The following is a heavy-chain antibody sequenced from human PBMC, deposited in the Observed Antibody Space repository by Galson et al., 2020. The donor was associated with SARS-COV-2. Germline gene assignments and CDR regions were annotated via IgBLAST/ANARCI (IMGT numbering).Heavy chain of an antibody. V-gene: IGHV5-51*01. CDR3: ASSSSSWYSVWFDY. CDR2: IYPGYSYT. CDR1: GYSFNSYW. J-gene: IGHJ4*02. Sequence: KIVESLKISCEASGYSFNSYWIGWVRQMPGNGLEWIVIIYPGYSYTRYIPSFQGQVTISADKYISTAYLQWSSLKAPDTAMYYCASSSSSWYSVWFDYWGQGTLVTVSS. D-gene: IGHD6-13*01.